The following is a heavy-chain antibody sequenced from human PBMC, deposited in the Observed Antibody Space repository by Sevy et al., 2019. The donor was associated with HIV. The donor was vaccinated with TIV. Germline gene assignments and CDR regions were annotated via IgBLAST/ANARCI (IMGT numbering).Heavy chain of an antibody. J-gene: IGHJ3*02. V-gene: IGHV3-15*01. Sequence: GGSLRLSCAASGFTFSNAWMNWVRQAPEKGLEWVGRIRSNSDGGTADYAAPVKGRFTLSRDDSKNTLYLQLNSLKTEDTAVYYCATGGTAEAFDIWGQGTMVTVSS. CDR1: GFTFSNAW. D-gene: IGHD6-13*01. CDR3: ATGGTAEAFDI. CDR2: IRSNSDGGTA.